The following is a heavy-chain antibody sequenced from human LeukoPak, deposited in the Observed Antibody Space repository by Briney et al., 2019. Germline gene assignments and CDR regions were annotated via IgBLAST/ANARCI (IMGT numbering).Heavy chain of an antibody. CDR3: ARENSGSYREFDY. CDR1: GGSISSYY. CDR2: IYPSGST. D-gene: IGHD1-26*01. J-gene: IGHJ4*02. V-gene: IGHV4-4*07. Sequence: SETLSLTCTASGGSISSYYWTWIRQPDGKGLEWIGRIYPSGSTNYNPSLKSRVTMSVDTSKNQFSLKLSSVTAADTAVYYCARENSGSYREFDYWGQGTLVTVSS.